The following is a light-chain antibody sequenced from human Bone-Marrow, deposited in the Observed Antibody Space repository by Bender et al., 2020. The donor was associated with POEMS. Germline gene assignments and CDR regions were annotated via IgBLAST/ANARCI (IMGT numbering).Light chain of an antibody. Sequence: QSALTQPPSVSGSPGQSVTLSCTGTSSDVGTYDRVSWYQQPPSTAPKLMIYEGSKRPSGVSDRFSGSKSGNTASLTISGLQAEDEGDYYCCSSGTGSSMLFGGGTRLTVL. CDR1: SSDVGTYDR. CDR2: EGS. V-gene: IGLV2-18*02. J-gene: IGLJ3*02. CDR3: CSSGTGSSML.